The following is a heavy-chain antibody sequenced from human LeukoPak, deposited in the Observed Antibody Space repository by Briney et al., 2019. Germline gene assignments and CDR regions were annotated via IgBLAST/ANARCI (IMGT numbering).Heavy chain of an antibody. CDR2: ISRGSDHI. D-gene: IGHD3-10*01. CDR3: AKEGHYYGMDV. J-gene: IGHJ6*02. V-gene: IGHV3-21*04. Sequence: PGGSLRLSCAASGFTFSSYAMNWVRQAPGKGLEWVSSISRGSDHIFYADSMKGRFTISRDNAKNSLYLQMNSLGAEDTGVYYCAKEGHYYGMDVWGQGTTVTVSS. CDR1: GFTFSSYA.